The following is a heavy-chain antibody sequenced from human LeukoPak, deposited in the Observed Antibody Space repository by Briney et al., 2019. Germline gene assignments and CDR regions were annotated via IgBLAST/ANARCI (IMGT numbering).Heavy chain of an antibody. D-gene: IGHD3-3*01. CDR1: GYTFTGYY. V-gene: IGHV1-2*02. Sequence: ASVKVSCKASGYTFTGYYMHWVRQAPGQGLEWMGWINPNSGGTNYAQKFQGRVTMTRDTSFSTAYMELSRLRSDDTAVYYCAREGGREWSGHDAFDIWGQGTMVTVSS. CDR2: INPNSGGT. J-gene: IGHJ3*02. CDR3: AREGGREWSGHDAFDI.